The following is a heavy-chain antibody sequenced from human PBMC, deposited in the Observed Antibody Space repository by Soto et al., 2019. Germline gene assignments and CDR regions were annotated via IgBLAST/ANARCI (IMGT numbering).Heavy chain of an antibody. CDR2: IAYDGSNK. D-gene: IGHD2-2*01. J-gene: IGHJ6*02. CDR3: AKDLAGAIIYYGMGA. CDR1: GFSFSNYG. V-gene: IGHV3-30*18. Sequence: GGSLRLSCAASGFSFSNYGMHWVRQAPGKGLEWVAVIAYDGSNKDYAESVKGRFTISRDNSKNTLYLQMDSLRAEDTAVYYCAKDLAGAIIYYGMGAWGQGTTVTVSS.